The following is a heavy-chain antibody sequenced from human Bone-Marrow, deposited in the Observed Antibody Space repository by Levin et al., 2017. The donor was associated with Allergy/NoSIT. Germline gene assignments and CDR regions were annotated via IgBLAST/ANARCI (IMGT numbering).Heavy chain of an antibody. D-gene: IGHD6-19*01. CDR1: GYSFTSYW. CDR3: AVAGTSFSFDY. Sequence: GESLKISCKGSGYSFTSYWIGWVRQMPGKGLEWMGIIYPGDSDTRYSPSFQGQVTFSVDKSLSTAYLQWSSLKASDTAMYYCAVAGTSFSFDYWGQGTLVTVSS. J-gene: IGHJ4*02. V-gene: IGHV5-51*01. CDR2: IYPGDSDT.